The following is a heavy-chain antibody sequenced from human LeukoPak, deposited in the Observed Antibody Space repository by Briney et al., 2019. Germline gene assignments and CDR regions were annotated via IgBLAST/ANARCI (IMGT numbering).Heavy chain of an antibody. J-gene: IGHJ4*02. Sequence: GGSLRLSCAASGFTFSGSAMHWVRQASGKGLAWVGRIRSKTNSYATSYAASVKGRFALSRDDSKNTAYLQMNSLKTEDTAVYYCTRYNVGFESWGQGTLVTVSS. CDR3: TRYNVGFES. CDR1: GFTFSGSA. D-gene: IGHD1-1*01. CDR2: IRSKTNSYAT. V-gene: IGHV3-73*01.